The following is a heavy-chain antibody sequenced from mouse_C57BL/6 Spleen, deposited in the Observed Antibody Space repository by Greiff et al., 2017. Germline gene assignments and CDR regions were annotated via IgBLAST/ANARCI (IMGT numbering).Heavy chain of an antibody. CDR2: IYPGSGNT. D-gene: IGHD2-3*01. CDR3: GRGRDGYSYAMDY. CDR1: GYTFTDYY. V-gene: IGHV1-76*01. J-gene: IGHJ4*01. Sequence: VQLQQSGAELVRPGASVKLSCKASGYTFTDYYINWVKQRPGQGLEWIARIYPGSGNTYYNEKFKGKATLTAEKSSSTAYMQLSSLTSEDSAVYFCGRGRDGYSYAMDYWGQGTSVTVSS.